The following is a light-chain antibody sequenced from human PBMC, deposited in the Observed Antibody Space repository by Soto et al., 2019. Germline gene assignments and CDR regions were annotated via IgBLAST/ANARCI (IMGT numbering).Light chain of an antibody. CDR2: EVY. CDR1: RSDVGRYNL. CDR3: SSFAGSNIL. J-gene: IGLJ1*01. Sequence: QSLLTQPPSASGSPGQAVTISRTGTRSDVGRYNLVSWYQQHPGKAPKLLIHEVYKRPSGVPDRFSGSKSGNTASLTVSGLQGEDEADYYCSSFAGSNILFGTGTKVTVL. V-gene: IGLV2-8*01.